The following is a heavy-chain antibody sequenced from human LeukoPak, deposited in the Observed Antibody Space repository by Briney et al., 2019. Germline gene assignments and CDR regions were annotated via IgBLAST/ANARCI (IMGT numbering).Heavy chain of an antibody. D-gene: IGHD7-27*01. CDR2: IGLSDTSI. V-gene: IGHV3-11*01. J-gene: IGHJ2*01. Sequence: GGSLRLSCAASGSTFSDYYMSWIRQVPGKGLEWVSYIGLSDTSIYYADSLKGRFAISRDNAKDSLYLHLHSLRAEDTAVYYCARLKLGYWYFDLWGRGTLVTVSS. CDR1: GSTFSDYY. CDR3: ARLKLGYWYFDL.